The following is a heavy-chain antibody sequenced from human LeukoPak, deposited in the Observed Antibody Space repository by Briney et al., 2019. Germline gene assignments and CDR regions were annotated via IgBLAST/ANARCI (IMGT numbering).Heavy chain of an antibody. Sequence: GGSLRLSCAASGFTFSSYGMHWVRQAPGKGLEWVAVILYDGSNKYYADSVKGRFTISRDNSKNTLYLQMNSLRAEDTAVYYCAKDTPSHYYDSSGYPEFDPWGQGTLVTVSS. D-gene: IGHD3-22*01. CDR1: GFTFSSYG. CDR3: AKDTPSHYYDSSGYPEFDP. CDR2: ILYDGSNK. J-gene: IGHJ5*02. V-gene: IGHV3-30*18.